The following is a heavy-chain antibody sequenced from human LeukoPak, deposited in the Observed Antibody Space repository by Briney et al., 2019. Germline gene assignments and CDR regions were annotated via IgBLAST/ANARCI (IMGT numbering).Heavy chain of an antibody. V-gene: IGHV3-21*01. CDR1: GFTFSSYA. CDR2: ISSSSSYI. D-gene: IGHD3-22*01. Sequence: GGSLRLSCAASGFTFSSYAMSWVRQAPGKGLEWVSSISSSSSYIYYADSVKGRFTISRDNAKNSLYLQMNSLRAEDTAVYYCARDLTFYYYDSSGYRKEGYWGQGTLVTVSS. J-gene: IGHJ4*02. CDR3: ARDLTFYYYDSSGYRKEGY.